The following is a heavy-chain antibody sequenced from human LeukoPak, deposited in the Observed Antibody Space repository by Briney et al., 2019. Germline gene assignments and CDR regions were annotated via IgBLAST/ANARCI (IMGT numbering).Heavy chain of an antibody. V-gene: IGHV1-2*02. CDR2: INPNSGGT. CDR3: ARDLGSVLRYFDWLLSLGY. J-gene: IGHJ4*02. CDR1: GYTFTSYG. D-gene: IGHD3-9*01. Sequence: GASVKVSCKASGYTFTSYGISWVRQAPGQGLEWIGWINPNSGGTNYAQKFQGRFTMTRDTSISTAYMELSRLRSDDTAVYYCARDLGSVLRYFDWLLSLGYWGQGTLVTVSS.